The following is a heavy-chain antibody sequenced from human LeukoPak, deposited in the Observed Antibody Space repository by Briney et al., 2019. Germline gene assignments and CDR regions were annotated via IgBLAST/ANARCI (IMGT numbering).Heavy chain of an antibody. V-gene: IGHV1-2*02. CDR3: ASSSDVVVVTAN. J-gene: IGHJ4*02. CDR2: INPNSGGT. Sequence: GASVKVSCKASGYTFTAYYMHWVRQAPGQGLEWMGWINPNSGGTNYAQKFQDRVTMTRDTSISTDYMDLNRLRSDDTAVYYCASSSDVVVVTANWGQGTLVTVSS. CDR1: GYTFTAYY. D-gene: IGHD2-21*02.